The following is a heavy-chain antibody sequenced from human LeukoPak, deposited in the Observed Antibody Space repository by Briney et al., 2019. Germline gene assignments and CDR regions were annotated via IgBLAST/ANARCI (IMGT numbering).Heavy chain of an antibody. J-gene: IGHJ6*03. Sequence: GGSLRLSCAASGFTFNNYNMNWVRQAPGKALEWISSITSSGTYIFYADSVKGRFTISRDNAKNSLYLQMNSLGPEDTAVYYCARDPYSGNYGNYYYYYMDVWGKGTTVTISS. CDR2: ITSSGTYI. CDR1: GFTFNNYN. D-gene: IGHD1-26*01. CDR3: ARDPYSGNYGNYYYYYMDV. V-gene: IGHV3-21*01.